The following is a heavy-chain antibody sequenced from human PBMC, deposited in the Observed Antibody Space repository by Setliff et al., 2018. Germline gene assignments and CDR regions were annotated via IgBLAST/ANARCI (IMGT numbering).Heavy chain of an antibody. CDR2: IYPGDSDT. CDR1: GYSFTSYW. V-gene: IGHV5-51*01. Sequence: GESLKISCKGSGYSFTSYWIGWVRQMPGKGLEWMGIIYPGDSDTRYSPSFQGQVTISADKSISTAYLQWSSLKASDTAMYYCARSNYDILTRNWFDPWGQGTLVTVSS. CDR3: ARSNYDILTRNWFDP. J-gene: IGHJ5*02. D-gene: IGHD3-9*01.